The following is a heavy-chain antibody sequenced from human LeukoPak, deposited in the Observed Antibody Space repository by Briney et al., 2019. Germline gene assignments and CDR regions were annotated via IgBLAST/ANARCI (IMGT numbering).Heavy chain of an antibody. Sequence: GGSLRLSCAASGFTFSRYWMSWVRQAPGKGLEWVANIYQDGSVKYYVDSVKGRFTISRDNAKNPLHLEMNNLRAEDTAIYYCATSYDSSGNIWGQGTLVTVSS. CDR1: GFTFSRYW. D-gene: IGHD3-22*01. CDR3: ATSYDSSGNI. J-gene: IGHJ4*02. V-gene: IGHV3-7*01. CDR2: IYQDGSVK.